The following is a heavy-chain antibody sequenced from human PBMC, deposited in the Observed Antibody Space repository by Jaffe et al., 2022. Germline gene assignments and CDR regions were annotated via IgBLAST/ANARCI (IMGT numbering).Heavy chain of an antibody. J-gene: IGHJ2*01. D-gene: IGHD6-6*01. CDR1: GDSVSSNSAA. V-gene: IGHV6-1*01. Sequence: QVQLQQSGPGLVKPSQTLSLTCAISGDSVSSNSAAWNWIRQSPSRGLEWLGRTYYRSKWYNDYAVSVKSRITINPDTSKNQFSLQLNSVTPEDTAVYYCARDRFVYSSSPHHPPLLYWYFDLWGRGTLVTVSS. CDR3: ARDRFVYSSSPHHPPLLYWYFDL. CDR2: TYYRSKWYN.